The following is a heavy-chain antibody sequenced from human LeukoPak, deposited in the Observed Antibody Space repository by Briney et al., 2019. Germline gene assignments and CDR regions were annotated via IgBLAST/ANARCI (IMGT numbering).Heavy chain of an antibody. J-gene: IGHJ4*02. V-gene: IGHV3-74*01. CDR1: GFTFSAYW. D-gene: IGHD3-10*01. Sequence: GGSLRLSCGASGFTFSAYWMHWVRQVPGKRPGWVSRINNDGSNTIYTDSVKGRFTISRDNAKNTLSLQMNGLRAEDSAVYYCVRDLGMGYFGSGSFLFWGQGTLVTVSS. CDR2: INNDGSNT. CDR3: VRDLGMGYFGSGSFLF.